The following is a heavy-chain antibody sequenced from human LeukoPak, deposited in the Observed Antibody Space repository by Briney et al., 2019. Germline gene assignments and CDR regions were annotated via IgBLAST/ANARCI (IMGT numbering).Heavy chain of an antibody. D-gene: IGHD6-13*01. CDR3: AAAQRPGIAAAGSPPLDY. CDR2: IVVGSGNT. J-gene: IGHJ4*02. CDR1: GFTFTSSA. Sequence: SVKVSCKASGFTFTSSAVQWVRQARGLRLEWIGWIVVGSGNTNYAQKFQERVTITRDMSTSTAYMELSSLRSEDTAVYYCAAAQRPGIAAAGSPPLDYWGQGTLVTVSS. V-gene: IGHV1-58*01.